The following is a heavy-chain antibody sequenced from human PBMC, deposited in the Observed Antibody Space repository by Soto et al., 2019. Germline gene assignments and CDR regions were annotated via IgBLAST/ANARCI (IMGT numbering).Heavy chain of an antibody. V-gene: IGHV3-15*07. CDR1: GFTFSKAW. CDR3: TPDPVGGTTETYNWFDP. CDR2: IKSKADGGTT. J-gene: IGHJ5*02. Sequence: EVQLVESGGGLVKPGGSLRVSCEASGFTFSKAWMNWVRQAPGKGLEWVGRIKSKADGGTTDYTAPVKGRFTISRDDSKNTLYLQMNSLKSEDTAVYYCTPDPVGGTTETYNWFDPWGQGTLVTVSS. D-gene: IGHD4-4*01.